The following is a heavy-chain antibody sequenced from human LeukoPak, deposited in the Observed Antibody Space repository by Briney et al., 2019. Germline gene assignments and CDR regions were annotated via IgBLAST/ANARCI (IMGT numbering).Heavy chain of an antibody. CDR2: INSDGSST. CDR1: GLTFSDYS. J-gene: IGHJ4*02. CDR3: ARGAYYFDY. Sequence: PGGSLRLSCVASGLTFSDYSMTWVRQAPGKGLVWVSRINSDGSSTRSADSVKGRFTISRDNAKNTLYLQMNSLRAEDTAVYYCARGAYYFDYWGQGNLVTVSS. V-gene: IGHV3-74*01.